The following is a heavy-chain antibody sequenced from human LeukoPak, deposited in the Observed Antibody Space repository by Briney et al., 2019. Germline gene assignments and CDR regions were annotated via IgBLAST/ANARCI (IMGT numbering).Heavy chain of an antibody. CDR2: ISSSGYYM. Sequence: GGSLRLSCAASGFTFSKYTMNWVRQAPGKGLEWVSSISSSGYYMYYADSVRGRFTISRDNSKNSLFLQMDSLRVEDTATYYCARDLMGHSVYDRGDYWGRGTLVTVSS. CDR3: ARDLMGHSVYDRGDY. J-gene: IGHJ4*02. D-gene: IGHD5/OR15-5a*01. V-gene: IGHV3-21*01. CDR1: GFTFSKYT.